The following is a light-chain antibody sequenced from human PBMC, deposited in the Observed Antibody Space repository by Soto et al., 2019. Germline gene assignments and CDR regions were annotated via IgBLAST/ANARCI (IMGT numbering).Light chain of an antibody. CDR2: GAS. CDR1: QSVSIW. Sequence: DIQMTQSPSTLSASVGDRVTFTCRASQSVSIWLAWYQQXXXKAPKLLISGASTLESGVPSRFSGSGSGTEFTLTISSLQPDDFATYYCQQYKNYLTFGQGTKVEIK. J-gene: IGKJ1*01. V-gene: IGKV1-5*01. CDR3: QQYKNYLT.